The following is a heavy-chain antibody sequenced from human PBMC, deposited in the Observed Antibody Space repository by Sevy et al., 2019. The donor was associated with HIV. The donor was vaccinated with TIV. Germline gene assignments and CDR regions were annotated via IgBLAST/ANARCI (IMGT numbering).Heavy chain of an antibody. CDR3: AREGCTRPHDY. D-gene: IGHD2-8*01. V-gene: IGHV3-23*01. Sequence: GGSLRLSCAVSGFNFNIYSMTRVRQAPWKGLEWVSTLSFGGGKINYADSVKGRFIISRDDSKNTLYLQMNSLRAEDTAVYFCAREGCTRPHDYWGQGTLVTVSS. J-gene: IGHJ4*02. CDR2: LSFGGGKI. CDR1: GFNFNIYS.